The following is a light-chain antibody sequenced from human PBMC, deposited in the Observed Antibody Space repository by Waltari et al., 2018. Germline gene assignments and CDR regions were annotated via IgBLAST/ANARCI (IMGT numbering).Light chain of an antibody. J-gene: IGKJ4*01. CDR2: DAS. V-gene: IGKV3-11*01. CDR1: QSVSSY. Sequence: EIVLTQSPATLSLSPGERATPPCRASQSVSSYLAWYQQKPGQAPRLLIYDASNRATGIPARFSGSGSGTDFTLTISSLEPEDFAVYYCQQRSNWPPVTFGGGTKVEIK. CDR3: QQRSNWPPVT.